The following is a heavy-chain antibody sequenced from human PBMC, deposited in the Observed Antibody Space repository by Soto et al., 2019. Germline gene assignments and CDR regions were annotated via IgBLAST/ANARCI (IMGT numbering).Heavy chain of an antibody. CDR1: GDTLLRQTAA. Sequence: SIRFPWSGDTLLRQTAACNCINQSRSRGLEWLGRTYYRSKWYNDYAVSVKSRITINPDTSKNQFSLQLNSMTPEDTAVYYCALVSSSRGTADAFDIWGQGPMVTV. V-gene: IGHV6-1*01. D-gene: IGHD6-13*01. J-gene: IGHJ3*02. CDR2: TYYRSKWYN. CDR3: ALVSSSRGTADAFDI.